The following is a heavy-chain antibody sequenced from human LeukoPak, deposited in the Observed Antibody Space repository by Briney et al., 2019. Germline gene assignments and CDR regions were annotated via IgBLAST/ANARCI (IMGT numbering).Heavy chain of an antibody. CDR2: INTNTGNP. J-gene: IGHJ6*02. CDR3: ARGGYYPFYYYYGMDV. V-gene: IGHV7-4-1*02. CDR1: GYTFTTYA. D-gene: IGHD3-22*01. Sequence: ASVKVSCKASGYTFTTYAINWVRQAPGQGLEWMGWINTNTGNPTYAQGFTGRFVFSLDTSVSTAYLQISSLKAEDTAVYYCARGGYYPFYYYYGMDVWGQGTTVTVSS.